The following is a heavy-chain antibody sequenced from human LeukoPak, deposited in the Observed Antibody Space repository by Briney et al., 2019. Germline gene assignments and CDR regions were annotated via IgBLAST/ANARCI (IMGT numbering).Heavy chain of an antibody. J-gene: IGHJ5*02. Sequence: ASVKVSCKASGYTFTSYGISWVRQAPGQGLEWMGWISAYNGNTNYAQKLQGRVTMTTDTSTSTAYMELRSLRSDDTAVYYCATLQDPFFWSGDSSFRYWFDPWGQGTLVTVSS. CDR1: GYTFTSYG. D-gene: IGHD3-3*01. V-gene: IGHV1-18*01. CDR2: ISAYNGNT. CDR3: ATLQDPFFWSGDSSFRYWFDP.